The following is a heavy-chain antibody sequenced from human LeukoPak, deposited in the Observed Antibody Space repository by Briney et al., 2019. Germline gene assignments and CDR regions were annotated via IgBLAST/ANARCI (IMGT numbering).Heavy chain of an antibody. V-gene: IGHV3-7*01. CDR3: ARVGGYNYAQEGYYYFGMDV. D-gene: IGHD5-18*01. J-gene: IGHJ6*02. Sequence: GGSLRLSCAVSGFTFSSYWMTWVRQAPGKGLEWVAHIKQGGSEKEYVDSVKGRFTISRDNAKSSLYLQLNSLRDEDTAVYYCARVGGYNYAQEGYYYFGMDVWGQGTTVTVSS. CDR1: GFTFSSYW. CDR2: IKQGGSEK.